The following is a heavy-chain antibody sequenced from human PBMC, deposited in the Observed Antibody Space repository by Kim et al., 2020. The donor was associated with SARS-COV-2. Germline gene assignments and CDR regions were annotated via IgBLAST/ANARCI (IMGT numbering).Heavy chain of an antibody. V-gene: IGHV1-18*01. D-gene: IGHD3-3*01. CDR1: GYTFTSYG. CDR3: ARGAKYYDFWSGPTYNWFDP. CDR2: ISAYNGNT. J-gene: IGHJ5*02. Sequence: ASVKVSCKASGYTFTSYGISWVRQAPGQGLQWMGWISAYNGNTNYAQKLQGRVTMTTDTSTSTAYMELRSLRSDDTAVYYCARGAKYYDFWSGPTYNWFDPWGQGTLVTVSS.